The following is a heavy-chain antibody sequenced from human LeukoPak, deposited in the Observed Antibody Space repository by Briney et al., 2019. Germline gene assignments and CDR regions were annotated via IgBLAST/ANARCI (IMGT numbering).Heavy chain of an antibody. Sequence: GGSLRLSCAASGFTFSSYWMSWVRQAPGKGLEWVANIKHDGSEKYYVDSVKGRFTISRDNAKNSLYLQMNSLRAEDTAVYYCARKFYDSSGYYAYYFDYWGQGTLVTVSS. CDR2: IKHDGSEK. CDR3: ARKFYDSSGYYAYYFDY. V-gene: IGHV3-7*01. CDR1: GFTFSSYW. D-gene: IGHD3-22*01. J-gene: IGHJ4*02.